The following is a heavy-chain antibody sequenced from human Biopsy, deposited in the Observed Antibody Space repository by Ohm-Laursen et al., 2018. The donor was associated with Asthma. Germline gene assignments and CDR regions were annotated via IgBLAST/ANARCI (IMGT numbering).Heavy chain of an antibody. CDR3: ARCQVGYSSGWSLLLKKIYYSGMDV. J-gene: IGHJ6*02. V-gene: IGHV1-69*13. CDR1: GGTFSNFA. Sequence: GASVKVSCNAPGGTFSNFAISWVRQAPGQGLEWLGGIMTVFGTTNYAQKFQGRVTITADESTGTAYMEVTSLRSEDTAIYYCARCQVGYSSGWSLLLKKIYYSGMDVWGQGTAVTVSS. D-gene: IGHD6-19*01. CDR2: IMTVFGTT.